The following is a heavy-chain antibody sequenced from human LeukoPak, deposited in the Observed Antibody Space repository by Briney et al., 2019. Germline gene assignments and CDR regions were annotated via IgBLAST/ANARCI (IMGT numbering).Heavy chain of an antibody. J-gene: IGHJ4*02. CDR1: GFTFSSYA. V-gene: IGHV3-23*01. CDR3: AKLPTGSSWNGRVDY. D-gene: IGHD6-13*01. Sequence: GGSLRLSCAASGFTFSSYARSWVRQAPGKGLEWVSAISGSGGSTYYADSVKGRFTISRDNSKNTLYLQMNSLRAEDTAVYYCAKLPTGSSWNGRVDYWGQGTLVTVSS. CDR2: ISGSGGST.